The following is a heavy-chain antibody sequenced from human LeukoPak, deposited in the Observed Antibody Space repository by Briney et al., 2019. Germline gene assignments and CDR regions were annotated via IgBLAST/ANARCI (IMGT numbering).Heavy chain of an antibody. CDR3: ARVGEMSTNTFWFDP. V-gene: IGHV3-74*01. D-gene: IGHD5-24*01. J-gene: IGHJ5*02. CDR2: INYDGSST. Sequence: GGSLRLSCAASGFTFSSYWMHWVREAPGKGLVCVSRINYDGSSTRYVDSVKGRFTISRDNAKNTLYMQMNSLRDEDTAMYYCARVGEMSTNTFWFDPWGQGTLVTVSS. CDR1: GFTFSSYW.